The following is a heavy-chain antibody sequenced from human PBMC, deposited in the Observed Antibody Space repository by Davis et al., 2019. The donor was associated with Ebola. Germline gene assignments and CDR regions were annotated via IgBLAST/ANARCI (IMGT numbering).Heavy chain of an antibody. CDR3: ARGPEGAASSHYYYYGMDV. J-gene: IGHJ6*02. Sequence: MPSETLSLTCSVSGGSISSGSYYWGWIRQPPGKGLEWIGSIYYSGSTYYNPSLKSRVTISVDTSKNQFSLKLSSVTAADTAVYYCARGPEGAASSHYYYYGMDVWGQGTTVTVSS. V-gene: IGHV4-39*07. D-gene: IGHD1-26*01. CDR1: GGSISSGSYY. CDR2: IYYSGST.